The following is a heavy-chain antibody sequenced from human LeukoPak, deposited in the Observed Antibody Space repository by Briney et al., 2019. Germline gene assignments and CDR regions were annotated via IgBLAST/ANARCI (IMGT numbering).Heavy chain of an antibody. Sequence: SETLSLTCTVSGGSISSSYYWGWIRQPPGKGLEWIGSIYYSGSTYYNPSLKSRVTISVDTSKNQFSLKLSSVTAADTAVYYCARVDSSGYYINWGQGTLVTVSS. D-gene: IGHD3-22*01. CDR1: GGSISSSYY. CDR2: IYYSGST. CDR3: ARVDSSGYYIN. J-gene: IGHJ4*02. V-gene: IGHV4-39*07.